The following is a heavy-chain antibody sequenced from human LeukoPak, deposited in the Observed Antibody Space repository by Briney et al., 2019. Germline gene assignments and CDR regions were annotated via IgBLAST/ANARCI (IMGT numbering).Heavy chain of an antibody. CDR1: GGSIDSTNY. V-gene: IGHV3-48*02. CDR3: ARGGPAAMGMSNFDY. CDR2: VSYSSSTI. D-gene: IGHD2-2*01. J-gene: IGHJ4*02. Sequence: QPSETLSLTCGVSGGSIDSTNYWSWVRQAPGKGLEWISYVSYSSSTIYYADSVKGRFTISRDNAKNSLYLQMNSLRDEDTAVYYCARGGPAAMGMSNFDYWGQGTLVTVSS.